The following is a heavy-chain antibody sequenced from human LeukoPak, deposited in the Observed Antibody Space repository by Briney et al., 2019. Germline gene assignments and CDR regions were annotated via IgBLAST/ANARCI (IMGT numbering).Heavy chain of an antibody. CDR2: IIPILGIA. CDR1: GGTFSSYA. D-gene: IGHD2-2*01. V-gene: IGHV1-69*04. CDR3: ARARSIVVVPAASGISMDV. Sequence: SVKVSCKASGGTFSSYAISWVRQAPGQGLEWMGRIIPILGIANYAQKFQGRVTITAGKSTSTAYMELSSLRSEDTAVYYCARARSIVVVPAASGISMDVWGQGTTVTVSS. J-gene: IGHJ6*02.